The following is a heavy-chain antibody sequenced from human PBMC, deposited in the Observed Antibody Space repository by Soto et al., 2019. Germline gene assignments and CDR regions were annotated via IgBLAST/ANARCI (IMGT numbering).Heavy chain of an antibody. CDR3: ARGGGYTFDY. J-gene: IGHJ4*02. CDR1: GGSISSGGYS. V-gene: IGHV4-30-2*01. CDR2: IYHSGST. Sequence: QLQLQESGSGLVKPSQTLSLTCAVSGGSISSGGYSWSWIRQPPGKGLEWIGYIYHSGSTYYNPSLKRRVPITVDRSKNQFPLKLSSVTAADTAVYYCARGGGYTFDYWGQGTLVTVSS. D-gene: IGHD3-16*01.